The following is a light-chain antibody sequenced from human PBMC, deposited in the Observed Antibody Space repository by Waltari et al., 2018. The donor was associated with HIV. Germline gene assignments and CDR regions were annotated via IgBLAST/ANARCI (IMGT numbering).Light chain of an antibody. CDR2: DVS. CDR1: SRDVGGYNY. CDR3: NSYTTSSTLHVV. Sequence: QSALTQPASVSGSPGPSIPISCTGSSRDVGGYNYVPRYQHHPGKAPKLMIYDVSNRPSGVSNRFSGSKSGNTASLTISGLQAEDEADYYCNSYTTSSTLHVVFGGGTKLTVL. V-gene: IGLV2-14*03. J-gene: IGLJ2*01.